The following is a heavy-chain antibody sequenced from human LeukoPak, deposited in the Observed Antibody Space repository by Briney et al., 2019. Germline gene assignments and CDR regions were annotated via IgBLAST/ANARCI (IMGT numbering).Heavy chain of an antibody. CDR1: GGPISSHY. CDR3: ARGDDYTNWFDP. Sequence: SETLSLTCTVSGGPISSHYWSWIRQPPGKGLEWIGYIYYSGSTNYNPSLKSRVTISVDTSKNQFSLKLSSVTAADTAVYYCARGDDYTNWFDPWGQGTLVTVSS. V-gene: IGHV4-59*11. J-gene: IGHJ5*02. D-gene: IGHD4-11*01. CDR2: IYYSGST.